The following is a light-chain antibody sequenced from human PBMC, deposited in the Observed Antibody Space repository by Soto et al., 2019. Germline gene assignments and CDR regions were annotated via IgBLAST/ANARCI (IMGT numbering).Light chain of an antibody. CDR2: AAS. Sequence: DIQMTQSPSAVSASVGDRGTITCRASQGVSSWLACYQQKQGKAPNLLSYAASSLQGGGPVMFSRSGSGTDFTLPISSLHPEPFATYYCQQAKRFPLTLRGGTKVDI. CDR1: QGVSSW. J-gene: IGKJ4*01. V-gene: IGKV1-12*01. CDR3: QQAKRFPLT.